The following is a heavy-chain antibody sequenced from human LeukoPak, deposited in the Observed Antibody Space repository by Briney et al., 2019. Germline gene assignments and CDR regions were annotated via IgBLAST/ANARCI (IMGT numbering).Heavy chain of an antibody. V-gene: IGHV1-69*01. CDR3: ARRAHTAMGLPYFDY. J-gene: IGHJ4*02. Sequence: ASVKVSCKASGGTFSSYAISWVRQAPGQGLEWMGGIIPIFGTANYVQKFQGRVTITADESTSTAYMELSSLRSEDTAVYYCARRAHTAMGLPYFDYWGQGTLVTVSS. CDR1: GGTFSSYA. D-gene: IGHD5-18*01. CDR2: IIPIFGTA.